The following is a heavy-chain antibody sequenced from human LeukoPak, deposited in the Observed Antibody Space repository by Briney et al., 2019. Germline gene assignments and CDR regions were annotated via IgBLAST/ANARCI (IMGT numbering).Heavy chain of an antibody. D-gene: IGHD3-22*01. CDR3: AELGITMIEGV. CDR1: GFTFNNYW. V-gene: IGHV3-7*01. Sequence: GGSLRLSCAASGFTFNNYWMNWVRQAPGKGLEWVANIKQDGSEKYYVDSVKGRFTISRDNARNSLYLQMNSLRAEDTAVYYCAELGITMIEGVWGKGTTVTISS. J-gene: IGHJ6*04. CDR2: IKQDGSEK.